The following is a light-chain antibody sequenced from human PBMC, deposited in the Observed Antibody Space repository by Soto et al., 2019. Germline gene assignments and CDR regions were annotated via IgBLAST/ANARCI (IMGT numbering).Light chain of an antibody. CDR1: QNIDMY. J-gene: IGKJ1*01. CDR3: QHTFNSPPWK. Sequence: DIHKTQSPSSLSASVGDTVTITCRASQNIDMYLNWYQQKPGKAPRVLISGASNLQSGVPSRFSGSGSGTDFTLTISSLQSEDFASYFCQHTFNSPPWKFGQGTKV. CDR2: GAS. V-gene: IGKV1-39*01.